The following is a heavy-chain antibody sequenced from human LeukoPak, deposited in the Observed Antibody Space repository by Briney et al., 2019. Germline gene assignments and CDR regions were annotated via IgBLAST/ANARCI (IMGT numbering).Heavy chain of an antibody. Sequence: GGSLRLSCAVFGVTVSSNYMSWVRQAPGKGLEWVSVLYGGGTTYYADSVKGRFTISRDNSKNTLFLQMNSLRAEDTAVYYCAKEPLVGATDYWGQGTLVTVSS. CDR3: AKEPLVGATDY. CDR2: LYGGGTT. J-gene: IGHJ4*02. D-gene: IGHD1-26*01. CDR1: GVTVSSNY. V-gene: IGHV3-53*01.